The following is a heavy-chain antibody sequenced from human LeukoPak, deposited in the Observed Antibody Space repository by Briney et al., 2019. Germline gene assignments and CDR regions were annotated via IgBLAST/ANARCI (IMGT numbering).Heavy chain of an antibody. CDR3: ARGGEGYKYLH. V-gene: IGHV4-30-4*01. J-gene: IGHJ4*02. D-gene: IGHD5-24*01. CDR2: ISYSGST. Sequence: SQTLSLTCSVSGGSITSNNNYWNWIRQPPGEGLDWLGYISYSGSTHYNPSLKSRLTISRDPSKNQFSLKLTSVTASDTAVYYCARGGEGYKYLHWGQGTLVTVSS. CDR1: GGSITSNNNY.